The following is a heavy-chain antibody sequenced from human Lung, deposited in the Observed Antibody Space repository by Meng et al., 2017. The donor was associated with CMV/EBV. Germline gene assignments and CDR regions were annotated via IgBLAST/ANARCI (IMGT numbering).Heavy chain of an antibody. CDR2: IYYSGST. D-gene: IGHD6-13*01. CDR1: GGSISSYY. V-gene: IGHV4-59*01. Sequence: SETLSLXXTVSGGSISSYYWTWIRQPPGKGLEWIGYIYYSGSTNYNPSLESRVTISVDTSKNQFSLKLSSVTAADTAVYYCAGGGYSSSWLYYYYGMDVWGQGXTVTVSS. CDR3: AGGGYSSSWLYYYYGMDV. J-gene: IGHJ6*02.